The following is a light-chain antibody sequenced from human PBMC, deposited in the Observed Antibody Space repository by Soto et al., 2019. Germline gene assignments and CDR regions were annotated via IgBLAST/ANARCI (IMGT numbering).Light chain of an antibody. CDR2: DVN. Sequence: QSVLTQPASVSGSPGQSVTISCTGTSSDVGGYNYVSWYQQHPGKAPKLMIYDVNNRPSGVSNRFSGSKSGNTASLTISGPQAEDEADYYCSSYTGSSTYVVFGGGTKLTVL. J-gene: IGLJ2*01. CDR1: SSDVGGYNY. CDR3: SSYTGSSTYVV. V-gene: IGLV2-14*01.